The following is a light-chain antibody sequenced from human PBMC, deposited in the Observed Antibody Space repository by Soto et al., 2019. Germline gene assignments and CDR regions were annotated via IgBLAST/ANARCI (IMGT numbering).Light chain of an antibody. Sequence: EIVMTQSPATLSVSPGERATLSCRASQSVSSNLAWYQQKPGQAPRLLISGASTRATGIPARFSGSGSGTEFTLTISSLQSEDLAVYYCQQYNNWPPLTFGGGTKVEIK. CDR1: QSVSSN. J-gene: IGKJ4*01. CDR3: QQYNNWPPLT. V-gene: IGKV3-15*01. CDR2: GAS.